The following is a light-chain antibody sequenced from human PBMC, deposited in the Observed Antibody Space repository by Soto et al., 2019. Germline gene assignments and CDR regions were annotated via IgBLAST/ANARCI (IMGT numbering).Light chain of an antibody. V-gene: IGLV2-14*01. CDR3: SSYTSSSTLV. J-gene: IGLJ2*01. CDR2: DVS. Sequence: QSALTQPASVSGSPGQSITISCTGTSSDVGGYNYFSWYQQHPGKAPKLMIYDVSNRPSGVSNRFSGSKSGNTASLTISGLQAGDEAEYYCSSYTSSSTLVFGGGTKLTVL. CDR1: SSDVGGYNY.